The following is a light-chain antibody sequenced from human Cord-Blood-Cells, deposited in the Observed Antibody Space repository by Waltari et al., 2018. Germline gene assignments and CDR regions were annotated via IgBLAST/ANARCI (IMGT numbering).Light chain of an antibody. J-gene: IGKJ4*01. V-gene: IGKV3-15*01. Sequence: DIVMTQSTATLSVSPAERATLTCRASQSVSSKLAWSKQKPGQAPRLLIYGSSTQATVIPARFSGSGSATVFTLTISSLQSEDFAVYYCQQYNDWPLTFGGGTKVEIK. CDR3: QQYNDWPLT. CDR2: GSS. CDR1: QSVSSK.